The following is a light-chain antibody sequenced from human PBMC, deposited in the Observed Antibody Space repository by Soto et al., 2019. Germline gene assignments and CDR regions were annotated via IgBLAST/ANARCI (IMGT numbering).Light chain of an antibody. V-gene: IGKV1-39*01. CDR2: AAS. CDR1: QSISVH. CDR3: QQSYIPPYT. Sequence: DIPMTQSPSSLSASVRYTVTITFRASQSISVHLHWYQQKPGEVPKLLIYAASNLHSGVPSRFSGSGSETDFALTISSLQPEDFATYYCQQSYIPPYTFGQGTRVEIK. J-gene: IGKJ2*01.